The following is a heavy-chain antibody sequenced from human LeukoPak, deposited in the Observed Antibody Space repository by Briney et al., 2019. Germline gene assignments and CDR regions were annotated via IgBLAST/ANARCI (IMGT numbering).Heavy chain of an antibody. J-gene: IGHJ6*02. V-gene: IGHV3-43*02. Sequence: QAGGSLRLSCAASGFTFSSYAMSWVRQAPGKGLEWVSLISWDGGSTYYADSVKGRFTISRDNSKNSLYLQMNSLRTEDTALYYCAKGEVGSNYGMDVWGQGTTVTVSS. CDR1: GFTFSSYA. D-gene: IGHD1-26*01. CDR2: ISWDGGST. CDR3: AKGEVGSNYGMDV.